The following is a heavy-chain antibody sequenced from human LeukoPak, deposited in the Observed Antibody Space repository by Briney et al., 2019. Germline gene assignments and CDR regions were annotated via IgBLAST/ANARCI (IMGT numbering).Heavy chain of an antibody. Sequence: SETLSLTCTVSGGSISSYYWSWIRQPAGKGLEWIGRIYNSGSTTYNPSLKSRVTMSVDTSKNQFSLKLSSVTAADTAVYYCARAAAAGNPYYYYYYMDVWGKGTTVTVSS. D-gene: IGHD6-13*01. CDR3: ARAAAAGNPYYYYYYMDV. J-gene: IGHJ6*03. CDR1: GGSISSYY. CDR2: IYNSGST. V-gene: IGHV4-4*07.